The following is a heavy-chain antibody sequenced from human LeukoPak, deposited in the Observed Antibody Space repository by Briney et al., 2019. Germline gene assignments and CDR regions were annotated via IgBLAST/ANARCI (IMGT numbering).Heavy chain of an antibody. CDR3: ARGDLPYDSSVYHRVFDY. J-gene: IGHJ4*02. Sequence: ASVKVSCKASGYTFSTYGISWVRQAPGQRLEWMGWISGYNGNTAYAQKLQGRVPMTTDTSTSTAYMELRSLRSDDTAVYYCARGDLPYDSSVYHRVFDYWGQGTLVTVSS. D-gene: IGHD3-22*01. V-gene: IGHV1-18*01. CDR1: GYTFSTYG. CDR2: ISGYNGNT.